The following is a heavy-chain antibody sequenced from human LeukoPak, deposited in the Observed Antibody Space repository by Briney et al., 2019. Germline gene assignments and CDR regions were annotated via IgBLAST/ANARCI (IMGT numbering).Heavy chain of an antibody. V-gene: IGHV4-59*01. CDR1: GGSISSYY. Sequence: SETLSLTCTVSGGSISSYYWSWIRQPPGKGLEWIGYVFYTGSTNYNPSLESRVTISVDTSKNQFSLRLSSVTAADTAVYFCARVYYGRTYDYWYFDLWGRGTLVTVSP. D-gene: IGHD3-10*01. J-gene: IGHJ2*01. CDR3: ARVYYGRTYDYWYFDL. CDR2: VFYTGST.